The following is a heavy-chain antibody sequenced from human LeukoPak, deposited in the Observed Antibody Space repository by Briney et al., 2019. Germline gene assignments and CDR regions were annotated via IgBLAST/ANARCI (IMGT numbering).Heavy chain of an antibody. Sequence: GGSLRLFCAASGSIISDTYMSWVRQAPGKGLEWVSVIHSGVGTYYADSVKGRFTISRDNSKNTLDLQMNSLRGDDTAVYYCARSWEITMMTFAFDIWGQGTMVTVSS. J-gene: IGHJ3*02. CDR2: IHSGVGT. CDR1: GSIISDTY. V-gene: IGHV3-66*01. D-gene: IGHD3-22*01. CDR3: ARSWEITMMTFAFDI.